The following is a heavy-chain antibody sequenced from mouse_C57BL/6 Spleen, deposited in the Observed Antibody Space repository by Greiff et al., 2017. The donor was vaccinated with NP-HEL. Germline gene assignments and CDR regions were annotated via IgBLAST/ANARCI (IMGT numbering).Heavy chain of an antibody. J-gene: IGHJ2*01. D-gene: IGHD1-1*01. CDR2: INPSSGYT. CDR1: GYTFTSYT. CDR3: ARRITTVVATWDY. Sequence: QVQLLQSGAELVRPGASVKMSCKASGYTFTSYTMHWVKQRPGQGLEWIGYINPSSGYTKYNQKFKDKATLTADKSSSTAYMQLSSLTSEDSAVYYYARRITTVVATWDYWGQGTTLTVSS. V-gene: IGHV1-4*01.